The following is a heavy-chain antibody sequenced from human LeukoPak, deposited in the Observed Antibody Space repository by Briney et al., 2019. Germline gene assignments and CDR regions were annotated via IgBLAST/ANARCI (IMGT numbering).Heavy chain of an antibody. Sequence: SVKVSCTASGGTFSSYAISWVRQAPGQGLEWMGGIIPIFGTANYAQKFQGRVTITADESTSTAYMELSSLRSEDTAVYYCARGVGYSGYDFFDYWGQGTLVTVSS. CDR2: IIPIFGTA. D-gene: IGHD5-12*01. CDR1: GGTFSSYA. J-gene: IGHJ4*02. CDR3: ARGVGYSGYDFFDY. V-gene: IGHV1-69*13.